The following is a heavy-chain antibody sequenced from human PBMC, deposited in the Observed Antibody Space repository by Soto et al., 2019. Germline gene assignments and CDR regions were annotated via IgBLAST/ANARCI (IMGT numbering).Heavy chain of an antibody. CDR3: AKDLGRDYDTLRGFDL. D-gene: IGHD3-22*01. J-gene: IGHJ3*01. CDR1: GFTFGSYA. V-gene: IGHV3-23*01. Sequence: GGSLRLSCAASGFTFGSYAMRWVRQAPGKGLEWVSGISHNGVNTVYADSVKGRFTISRDNSKNTVVLQMNSLRAEDTAVYYCAKDLGRDYDTLRGFDLWGQGTMVTVSS. CDR2: ISHNGVNT.